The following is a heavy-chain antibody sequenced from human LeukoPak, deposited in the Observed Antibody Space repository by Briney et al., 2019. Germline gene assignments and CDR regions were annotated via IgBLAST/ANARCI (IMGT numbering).Heavy chain of an antibody. J-gene: IGHJ6*03. Sequence: GGTLRLSCAVSGFTFSNYVMIWVRQAPGKGLEWVSAISGTGANTFYADSVKGRFAMSRDNPKNMLYLQMNSLRAEDTALYYCAKGIRQLGNYYYYMDVWGKGTTVTVSS. CDR1: GFTFSNYV. V-gene: IGHV3-23*01. CDR2: ISGTGANT. D-gene: IGHD7-27*01. CDR3: AKGIRQLGNYYYYMDV.